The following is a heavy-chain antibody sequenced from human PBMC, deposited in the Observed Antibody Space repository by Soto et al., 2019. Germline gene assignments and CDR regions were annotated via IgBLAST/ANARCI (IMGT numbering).Heavy chain of an antibody. CDR2: IYYSGST. Sequence: PSETLSLTCTLSDGSISSYYWCWIRQPPGKGLEWIGYIYYSGSTNYNPSLKSRVTISVDTSKNQFSLKLSSVTAADTAVYYCASSSIGIAAATNWFDPWGQGTLVTVSS. J-gene: IGHJ5*02. CDR3: ASSSIGIAAATNWFDP. V-gene: IGHV4-59*01. CDR1: DGSISSYY. D-gene: IGHD6-13*01.